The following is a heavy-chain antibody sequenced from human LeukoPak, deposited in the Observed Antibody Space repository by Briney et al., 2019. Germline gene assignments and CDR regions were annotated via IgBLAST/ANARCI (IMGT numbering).Heavy chain of an antibody. D-gene: IGHD3-22*01. CDR2: ISAYNGNT. J-gene: IGHJ4*02. CDR1: GYTFTSYG. CDR3: AREPYDSSGYCLDY. V-gene: IGHV1-18*01. Sequence: ASVKVSCKASGYTFTSYGISWVRQAPGQGLEWMGWISAYNGNTNYAQKLQGRVTMTTVTSTSTAYMELRSLRSDDTAVYYCAREPYDSSGYCLDYWGQGTLVTVSS.